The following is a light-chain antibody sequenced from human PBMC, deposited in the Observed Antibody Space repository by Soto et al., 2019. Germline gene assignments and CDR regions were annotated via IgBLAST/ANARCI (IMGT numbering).Light chain of an antibody. CDR3: SSHTNSDSYV. Sequence: QSALTQPRSVSGSPGQSVTISCTGTSSDVGGYNYVSWYQQHPGKAPKVVIYEVRNRPSGISQRFSGSKSGTTASLTISGLQPEDEAVYFCSSHTNSDSYVFGGGTKLTVL. V-gene: IGLV2-11*01. J-gene: IGLJ2*01. CDR1: SSDVGGYNY. CDR2: EVR.